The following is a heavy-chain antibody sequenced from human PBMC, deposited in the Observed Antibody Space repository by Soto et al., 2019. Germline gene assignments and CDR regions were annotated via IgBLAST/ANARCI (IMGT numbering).Heavy chain of an antibody. Sequence: EVQLVESGGGLVKPGGSLRLSCAASGFTFSSYSMNWVRQAPGKGLEWVSSISSSSSYIYYADSVKGRVTISRDNAKNSLYLQMNSLRAEDTAVYYCARGPYCSSTSCYARYYYYMDVWGKGTTVTVSS. D-gene: IGHD2-2*01. CDR3: ARGPYCSSTSCYARYYYYMDV. CDR2: ISSSSSYI. CDR1: GFTFSSYS. J-gene: IGHJ6*03. V-gene: IGHV3-21*01.